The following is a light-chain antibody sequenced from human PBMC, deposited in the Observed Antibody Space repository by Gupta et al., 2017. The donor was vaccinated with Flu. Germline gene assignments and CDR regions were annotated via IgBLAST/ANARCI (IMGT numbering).Light chain of an antibody. J-gene: IGLJ3*02. CDR3: SSYTSSSTWV. CDR1: SSDVGGYNY. CDR2: EVS. V-gene: IGLV2-14*01. Sequence: QSALTPPASVSRSPGQSITISCTGTSSDVGGYNYVSWYQQHPGKAPKLMIYEVSNRPSGVSNRFSGSKSGNTASLTISGRQAEDEADYYCSSYTSSSTWVFGGGTKLTVL.